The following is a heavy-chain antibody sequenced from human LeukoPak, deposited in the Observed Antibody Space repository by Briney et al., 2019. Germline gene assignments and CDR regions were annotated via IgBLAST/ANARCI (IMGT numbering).Heavy chain of an antibody. D-gene: IGHD3-22*01. CDR2: IIPLFGTA. V-gene: IGHV1-69*13. J-gene: IGHJ4*02. CDR3: ARVWGQGSSGYYPF. CDR1: GGTFSNYA. Sequence: SVKASCKASGGTFSNYAISWVRQAPGHGLDWIGGIIPLFGTAHYAQKFQGRVTITADESTSTVYMELNSLTSDDTAVYYCARVWGQGSSGYYPFWGQGTLVTVSS.